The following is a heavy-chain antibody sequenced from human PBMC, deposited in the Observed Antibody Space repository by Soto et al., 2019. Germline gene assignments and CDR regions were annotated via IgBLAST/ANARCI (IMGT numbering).Heavy chain of an antibody. J-gene: IGHJ4*02. V-gene: IGHV3-15*07. CDR3: TTDGPDIVGYPPASVDF. CDR2: IKSKADGGTT. Sequence: EVQLLESGGGLVEPGGSLRLSCEASGLIFHNAWMNWVLQAPGKGLEWVGRIKSKADGGTTDYAAPVKGRFTISRDDSRDTLYLQMNGLKIEDTALYFFTTDGPDIVGYPPASVDFWGPGTLVTGSP. CDR1: GLIFHNAW. D-gene: IGHD2-15*01.